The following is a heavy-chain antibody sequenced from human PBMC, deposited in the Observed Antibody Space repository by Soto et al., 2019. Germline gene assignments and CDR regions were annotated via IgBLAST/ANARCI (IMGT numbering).Heavy chain of an antibody. V-gene: IGHV3-23*01. D-gene: IGHD5-18*01. J-gene: IGHJ4*02. CDR2: ISGSGGST. CDR1: GFTFSSYA. CDR3: ANVDTAMVPFDY. Sequence: EVQLLESGGGLVQPGGSLRLSCAASGFTFSSYAMSWVRQAPGKGLEWVSAISGSGGSTYYASSVKGRFTISRDNSKTTLYLQMNSLRAEDTAVYYCANVDTAMVPFDYWGQGTLVTVSS.